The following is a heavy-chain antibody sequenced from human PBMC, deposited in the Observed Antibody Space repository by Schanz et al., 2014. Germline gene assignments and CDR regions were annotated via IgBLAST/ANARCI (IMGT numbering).Heavy chain of an antibody. J-gene: IGHJ4*02. D-gene: IGHD3-3*01. CDR3: ARDRRFFDRDDLYYFDS. CDR1: GYTLTSYG. CDR2: ISAYNGNT. Sequence: QVQLVQSGAEVKKPGASVKVSCKASGYTLTSYGISWVRQAPGQGLEWMGWISAYNGNTKYPQKLQGRVTMTTDTSTSTAYMELTDLRSDDTAVYYCARDRRFFDRDDLYYFDSWGQGTLVTVSS. V-gene: IGHV1-18*01.